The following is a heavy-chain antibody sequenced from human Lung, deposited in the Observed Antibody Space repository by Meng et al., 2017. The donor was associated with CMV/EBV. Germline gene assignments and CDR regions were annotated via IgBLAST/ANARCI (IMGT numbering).Heavy chain of an antibody. Sequence: GEXLKISCAASGFTFSTYSVNWVRQAPGKGLEWVSYINAGSSSILYADSVKGRFTISRDNAKSALFLQMSRLRVEDTAIYYCTGKGFDYWGQGGLVTVSS. CDR3: TGKGFDY. CDR2: INAGSSSI. CDR1: GFTFSTYS. D-gene: IGHD1-1*01. V-gene: IGHV3-48*04. J-gene: IGHJ4*02.